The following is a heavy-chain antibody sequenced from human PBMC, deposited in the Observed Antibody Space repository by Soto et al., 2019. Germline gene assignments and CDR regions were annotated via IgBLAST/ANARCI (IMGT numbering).Heavy chain of an antibody. Sequence: QVQLVQSGAEVKKPGASVKVSCKASGYTFTGYYMHWVRQAPGQGLEWMGWINPNSGGTNYAQKFQSWVTMTRDTSISTASMEMSRLRSDDTAVYYCAREGVDIVATIPGYYYGMDVWGQGTTVTVSS. CDR1: GYTFTGYY. V-gene: IGHV1-2*04. J-gene: IGHJ6*02. CDR3: AREGVDIVATIPGYYYGMDV. CDR2: INPNSGGT. D-gene: IGHD5-12*01.